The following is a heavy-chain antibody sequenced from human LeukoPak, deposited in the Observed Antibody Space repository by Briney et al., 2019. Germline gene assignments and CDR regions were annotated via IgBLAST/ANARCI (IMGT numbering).Heavy chain of an antibody. D-gene: IGHD6-13*01. CDR1: GGPISSSSYY. CDR3: ARERYGFGTAGN. Sequence: SETLSLTCTVSGGPISSSSYYWGWIRQPPGKGLEWIGSIYYGGSTYYNPSLKSRVTISVDTSKNQFSLKLSSVTAADTAVYYCARERYGFGTAGNWGQGTLVTVSS. V-gene: IGHV4-39*01. CDR2: IYYGGST. J-gene: IGHJ4*02.